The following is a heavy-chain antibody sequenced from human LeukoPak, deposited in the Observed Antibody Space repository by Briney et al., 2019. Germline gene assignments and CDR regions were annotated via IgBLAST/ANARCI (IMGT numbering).Heavy chain of an antibody. D-gene: IGHD6-13*01. CDR3: ARTPLRIAAAGTPHYYYYGMDV. Sequence: SQTLSLTCAISGDSVSSNSAAWNWIRQSPSRGLEWLGRTYYRSKWYNDYAVSVKSRITINPDTSKNQFSLQLNSVTPEDTAVYYCARTPLRIAAAGTPHYYYYGMDVWAKGPRSPSP. CDR1: GDSVSSNSAA. CDR2: TYYRSKWYN. J-gene: IGHJ6*02. V-gene: IGHV6-1*01.